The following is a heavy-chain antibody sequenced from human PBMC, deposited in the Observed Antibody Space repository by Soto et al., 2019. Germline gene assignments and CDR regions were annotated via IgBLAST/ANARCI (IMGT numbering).Heavy chain of an antibody. J-gene: IGHJ3*02. V-gene: IGHV3-7*01. D-gene: IGHD5-18*01. CDR3: ARGDTPMITGMDSFDI. CDR2: IKQDGTEK. CDR1: GFTFSRYW. Sequence: SGGSLRLSCAASGFTFSRYWMNWVRQAPGKGLEWVANIKQDGTEKNYVDSVKGRFTISRDNARNSLYLQMDSLRAEDTAVYFCARGDTPMITGMDSFDIWGQGTMVPASS.